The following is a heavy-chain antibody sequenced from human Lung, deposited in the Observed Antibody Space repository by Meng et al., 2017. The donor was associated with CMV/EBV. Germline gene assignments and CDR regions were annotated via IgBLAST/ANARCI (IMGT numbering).Heavy chain of an antibody. D-gene: IGHD6-19*01. CDR3: ARGVKDRGPSSSSNPYSSGWYYCDY. V-gene: IGHV1-46*01. CDR1: GYTFTSYY. J-gene: IGHJ4*02. Sequence: ASXXVSCKASGYTFTSYYMHWVRQAPGQGLEWMGIINPSGGSTSYAQKFQGRVTMTRDTSTSTVYMELSSLRSEDTAVYYCARGVKDRGPSSSSNPYSSGWYYCDYWGQGTXVTVSS. CDR2: INPSGGST.